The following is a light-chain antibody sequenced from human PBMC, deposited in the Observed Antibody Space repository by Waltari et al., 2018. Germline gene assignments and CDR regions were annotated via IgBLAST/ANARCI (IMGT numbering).Light chain of an antibody. J-gene: IGKJ2*01. CDR1: QSVSSN. CDR3: QQYNNWPPMYT. Sequence: EIVMTQSPATLSVSPGERATLSCRASQSVSSNLAWYQQKPGQAPRLLIYGASTRATGIPARFSGSGSGTDFTLTISSLQSEDFAVYYCQQYNNWPPMYTFGQWTKLEIK. CDR2: GAS. V-gene: IGKV3-15*01.